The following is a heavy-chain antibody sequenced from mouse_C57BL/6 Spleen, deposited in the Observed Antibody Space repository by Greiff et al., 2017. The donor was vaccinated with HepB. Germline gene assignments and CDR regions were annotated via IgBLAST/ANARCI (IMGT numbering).Heavy chain of an antibody. CDR3: AREGPKGAMDY. CDR1: GFTFSDYY. V-gene: IGHV5-16*01. J-gene: IGHJ4*01. D-gene: IGHD3-3*01. CDR2: INYDGSST. Sequence: EVNLVESEGGLVQPGSSMKLSCTASGFTFSDYYMAWVRQVPEKGLEWVANINYDGSSTYYLDSLKSRFIISRDNAKNILYLQMSSLKSEDTATYYCAREGPKGAMDYWGQGTSVTVSS.